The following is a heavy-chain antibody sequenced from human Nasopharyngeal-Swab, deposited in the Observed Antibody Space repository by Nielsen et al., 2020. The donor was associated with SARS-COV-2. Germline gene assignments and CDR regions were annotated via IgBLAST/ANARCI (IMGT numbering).Heavy chain of an antibody. Sequence: GESLKISCAASGFTFSSYAMHWVRQAPGKGLEWVAVISYDGSNKYYADSVKGRFTISRDNSKNTLYLQMNSLRAEDTAVYYCAKDVSSSWYRGYYGMDVWGQGTTVTVSS. J-gene: IGHJ6*02. CDR1: GFTFSSYA. CDR2: ISYDGSNK. D-gene: IGHD6-13*01. V-gene: IGHV3-30-3*01. CDR3: AKDVSSSWYRGYYGMDV.